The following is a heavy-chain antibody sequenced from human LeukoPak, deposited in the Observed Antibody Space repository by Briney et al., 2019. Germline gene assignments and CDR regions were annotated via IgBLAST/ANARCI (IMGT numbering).Heavy chain of an antibody. CDR2: INAGNDNT. J-gene: IGHJ5*02. Sequence: WASVKVSCKASGYTFTSYAMHWVRQAPGQRLEWMGWINAGNDNTKYSQKFQGRVTITRDTSASTAYMELSSLRSEDTAVYYCARDLGYCTGGTCYPNWFDPWGQGTLVTVS. V-gene: IGHV1-3*01. D-gene: IGHD2-15*01. CDR1: GYTFTSYA. CDR3: ARDLGYCTGGTCYPNWFDP.